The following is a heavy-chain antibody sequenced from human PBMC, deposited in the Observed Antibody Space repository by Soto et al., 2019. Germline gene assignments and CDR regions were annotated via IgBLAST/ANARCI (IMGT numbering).Heavy chain of an antibody. V-gene: IGHV3-9*01. J-gene: IGHJ4*02. CDR3: AKLRYTSGSGNFDY. CDR1: GFTFDGYA. Sequence: EVQLVESGGGSVQPGRSLTLSCAASGFTFDGYAMHWVRQAPGKGLEWVSGLSWNSGGVDYADSVKGLFTISRDNAKKSVYLKMNSLSPGDTAVYYCAKLRYTSGSGNFDYWGRGTLVTVSS. CDR2: LSWNSGGV. D-gene: IGHD6-25*01.